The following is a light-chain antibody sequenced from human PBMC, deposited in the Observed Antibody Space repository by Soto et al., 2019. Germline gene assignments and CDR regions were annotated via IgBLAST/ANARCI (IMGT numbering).Light chain of an antibody. V-gene: IGLV2-23*01. J-gene: IGLJ1*01. CDR3: CSYAGSSTYV. CDR2: EDS. CDR1: SSNVGSYNL. Sequence: QSALTQPASVSGSPGQSITISCTGNSSNVGSYNLVSWYQQHPGKAPKLMIYEDSKRPSGVSNRFSGSKSGNTASLTISGLQAEDEADYYCCSYAGSSTYVFGTGTKVTVL.